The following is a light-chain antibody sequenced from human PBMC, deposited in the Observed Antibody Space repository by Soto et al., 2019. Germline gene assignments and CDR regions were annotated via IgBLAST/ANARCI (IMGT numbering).Light chain of an antibody. Sequence: ELPQSPGTLSLSPGERATLSCRASQSVSSSYLAWYQQKPGQAPRPLIYGASSRAIGIPDRFSGSGSGTDFTLTISRLEPEDFAVYYCQQYGSSPWTFGQGTKV. CDR2: GAS. CDR1: QSVSSSY. J-gene: IGKJ1*01. CDR3: QQYGSSPWT. V-gene: IGKV3-20*01.